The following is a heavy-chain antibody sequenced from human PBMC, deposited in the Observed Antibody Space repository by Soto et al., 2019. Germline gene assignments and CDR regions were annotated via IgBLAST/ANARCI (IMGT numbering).Heavy chain of an antibody. D-gene: IGHD3-10*01. CDR2: ISAYNGNT. CDR3: ARVVPKVRGFSEGYYYYGMDG. J-gene: IGHJ6*02. CDR1: GYTVTSYG. V-gene: IGHV1-18*01. Sequence: QVQLVQSGAEVKKPGASVKVSCKASGYTVTSYGISWVRQAPGQGLEWLGWISAYNGNTNYAQKLQGRVTMTTDTSTSTAYMELRSLRSDEEAVYYFARVVPKVRGFSEGYYYYGMDGWGQGTTVTVSS.